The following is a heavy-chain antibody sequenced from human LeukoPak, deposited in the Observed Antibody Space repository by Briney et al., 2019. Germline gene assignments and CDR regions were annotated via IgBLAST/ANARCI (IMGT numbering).Heavy chain of an antibody. V-gene: IGHV1-46*01. J-gene: IGHJ6*02. CDR3: ARDQGRYYYYGMDV. CDR1: GYTFTSYY. CDR2: INPSGGST. Sequence: ASVKVSCKASGYTFTSYYMHWVRQAPGQGLEWMGIINPSGGSTSYAQKFQGRVTITRDTSTSTVYMELSNLRSEDTAMYYCARDQGRYYYYGMDVWGQGTTVTVSS.